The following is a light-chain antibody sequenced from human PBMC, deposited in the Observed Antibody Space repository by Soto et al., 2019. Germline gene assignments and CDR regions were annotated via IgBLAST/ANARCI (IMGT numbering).Light chain of an antibody. Sequence: QSVLTQPPSASGTPGQRVTISCSESSSNIGSHYVYWYQQLPGPAPKLLIFRNDQRPSGVPDRFSGSRSGTSASLAISGLRSEDEADYYCAAWDDSLSGVVFGGGTKLTVL. V-gene: IGLV1-47*01. CDR1: SSNIGSHY. CDR3: AAWDDSLSGVV. CDR2: RND. J-gene: IGLJ2*01.